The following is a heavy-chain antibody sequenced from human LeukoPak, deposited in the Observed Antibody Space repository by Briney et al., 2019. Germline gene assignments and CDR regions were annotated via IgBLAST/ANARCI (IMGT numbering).Heavy chain of an antibody. CDR1: SGSISSHY. CDR2: IYYSGST. V-gene: IGHV4-59*11. CDR3: ARAGYSSSWFPSEDYYYYGMDV. Sequence: PSQTLSLTCTVSSGSISSHYWSWIRQPPGKGLEWIGYIYYSGSTDYNPSLKSRVTMSVDTSKNQFSLKLSSVTAADTAVYYCARAGYSSSWFPSEDYYYYGMDVWGQGTTVTVSS. D-gene: IGHD6-13*01. J-gene: IGHJ6*02.